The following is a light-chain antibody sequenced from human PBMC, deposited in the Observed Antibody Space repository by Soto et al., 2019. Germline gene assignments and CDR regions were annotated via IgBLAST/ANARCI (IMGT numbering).Light chain of an antibody. V-gene: IGKV3-15*01. CDR3: QQYNNWPIT. CDR1: QSVRGN. Sequence: EIVMTQSPATLSVSQGERATLSCRASQSVRGNLAWYQQKPGQAPRLLIYGASTRATGIPARFSGSGSGTEFTLTISSLQSEDFPVYYCQQYNNWPITFGQGTRLEIK. J-gene: IGKJ5*01. CDR2: GAS.